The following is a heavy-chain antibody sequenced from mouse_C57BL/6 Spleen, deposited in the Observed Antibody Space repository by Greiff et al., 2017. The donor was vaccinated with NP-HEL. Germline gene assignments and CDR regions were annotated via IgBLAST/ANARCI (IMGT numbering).Heavy chain of an antibody. J-gene: IGHJ3*01. CDR3: ARSGAMRLRAWFAY. CDR2: ILPGSGST. Sequence: VQLQQSGAELMKPGASVKLSCKATGYTFTGYWIEWVKQRPGHGLEWIGEILPGSGSTNDNEKFKGKATFTADTSSNTAYMQLSSLTTEDSAIYDCARSGAMRLRAWFAYWGQGTLVTVSA. D-gene: IGHD2-4*01. CDR1: GYTFTGYW. V-gene: IGHV1-9*01.